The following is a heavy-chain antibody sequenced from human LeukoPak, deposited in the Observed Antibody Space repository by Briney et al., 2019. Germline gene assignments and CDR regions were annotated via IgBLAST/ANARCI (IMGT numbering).Heavy chain of an antibody. CDR2: IRYDGSNK. Sequence: GGSLRLSCAASGFTFSSYGMHWVRQAPGKGLKWVAFIRYDGSNKYYADSVKGRFTISRDNSKNTLYLQMNSLRAEDTAVYYCAKEAYYGDYEFFDYWGQGTLVTVSS. D-gene: IGHD4-17*01. CDR1: GFTFSSYG. V-gene: IGHV3-30*02. J-gene: IGHJ4*02. CDR3: AKEAYYGDYEFFDY.